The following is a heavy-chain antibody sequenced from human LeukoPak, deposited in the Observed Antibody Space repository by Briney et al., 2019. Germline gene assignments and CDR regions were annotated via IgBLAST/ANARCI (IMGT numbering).Heavy chain of an antibody. D-gene: IGHD1-7*01. V-gene: IGHV3-11*06. Sequence: GGSLRLSCAASGFTFSDYYMSWIGQAPGKGLEWVSYISGSSSDTKYADSVKGRFTISRDNAKNSLWLQMNSLRAEDTAVYYCARSPPGTIDYWGQGTLVTVSS. CDR3: ARSPPGTIDY. CDR2: ISGSSSDT. J-gene: IGHJ4*02. CDR1: GFTFSDYY.